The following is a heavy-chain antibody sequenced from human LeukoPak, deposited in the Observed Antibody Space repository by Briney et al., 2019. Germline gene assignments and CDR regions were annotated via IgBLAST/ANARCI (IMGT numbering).Heavy chain of an antibody. CDR2: INHSGST. CDR3: ARRRDDHRRRAYYYGSGSYLYDY. J-gene: IGHJ4*02. D-gene: IGHD3-10*01. CDR1: GGSFSGYY. V-gene: IGHV4-34*01. Sequence: SETLSLTCAVYGGSFSGYYWSWIRQPPGKGLEWIGEINHSGSTNYNPSLKSRVTISVDTSKNQFSLKLSSVTAADTAVYYCARRRDDHRRRAYYYGSGSYLYDYWGQGTLVTVSS.